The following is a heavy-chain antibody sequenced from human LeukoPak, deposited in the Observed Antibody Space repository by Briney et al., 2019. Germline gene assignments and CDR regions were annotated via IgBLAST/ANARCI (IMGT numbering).Heavy chain of an antibody. CDR3: ARHSTFFGVVIIKGRVRGPFDY. Sequence: SETLSLTCAVYGVSFSGYYWSWIRQPPGKGLEWIGEINHSGSTNYNPSLKSRVTISVDTSKNQFSLKLSSVTAADTAVYYCARHSTFFGVVIIKGRVRGPFDYWGQGTLVTVSS. J-gene: IGHJ4*02. D-gene: IGHD3-3*01. CDR2: INHSGST. V-gene: IGHV4-34*01. CDR1: GVSFSGYY.